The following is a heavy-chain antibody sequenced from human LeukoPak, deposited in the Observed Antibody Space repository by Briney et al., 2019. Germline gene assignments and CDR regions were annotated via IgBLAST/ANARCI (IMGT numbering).Heavy chain of an antibody. D-gene: IGHD3-10*01. V-gene: IGHV3-13*01. CDR3: ARSRSYYGSGRAPSYGMDV. CDR2: IGTAGDT. CDR1: GFTFSSYD. J-gene: IGHJ6*02. Sequence: GGSLRVSCAASGFTFSSYDMHWVRQATGKGLEWVSAIGTAGDTYYPGSVKGRFTISRENAKNSLYLQMNSLRAGDTAVYYCARSRSYYGSGRAPSYGMDVWGQGTTVTVSS.